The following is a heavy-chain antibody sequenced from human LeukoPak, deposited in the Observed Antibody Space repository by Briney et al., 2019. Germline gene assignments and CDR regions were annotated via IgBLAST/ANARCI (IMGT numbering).Heavy chain of an antibody. D-gene: IGHD4-17*01. V-gene: IGHV4-31*03. CDR2: IYYSGST. J-gene: IGHJ4*02. Sequence: SETLSLTCTVSGGSISSGGYYWSWIRQHPGKGLERIGYIYYSGSTYYNPSLKSRVTISVDTSKNQFSLKLSSVTAADTAVYYCAREAVPDYGDYGPFDYWGQGTLVTVSS. CDR1: GGSISSGGYY. CDR3: AREAVPDYGDYGPFDY.